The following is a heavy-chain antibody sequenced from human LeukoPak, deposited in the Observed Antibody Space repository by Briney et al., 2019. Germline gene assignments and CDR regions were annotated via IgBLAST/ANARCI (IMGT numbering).Heavy chain of an antibody. CDR3: VKDLYRGDTSSWYYFDY. J-gene: IGHJ4*02. Sequence: GGSLRLSCSVSGFIISNYAMHWGRQAPGKGLEYVSAISANGGSTYYADSVKGRFTISRDNSKNTLYLQMSSLRAEDTAIYHCVKDLYRGDTSSWYYFDYWGQGTLVTVSS. D-gene: IGHD6-13*01. CDR2: ISANGGST. V-gene: IGHV3-64D*06. CDR1: GFIISNYA.